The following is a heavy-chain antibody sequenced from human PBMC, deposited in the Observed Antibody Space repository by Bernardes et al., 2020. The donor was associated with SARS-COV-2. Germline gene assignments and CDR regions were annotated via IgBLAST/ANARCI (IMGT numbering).Heavy chain of an antibody. J-gene: IGHJ6*02. CDR2: ISAYNGNT. CDR3: ARDKDSSGWYLYYYYGMDV. D-gene: IGHD6-19*01. Sequence: ASVKVSCKASGYTFTSYGISWVRQAPGQGLEWMGWISAYNGNTNYAQKLQGRVTMTTDTSTSTAYMELRSLRSDDTAVYYCARDKDSSGWYLYYYYGMDVWGQGTTVTVSS. V-gene: IGHV1-18*01. CDR1: GYTFTSYG.